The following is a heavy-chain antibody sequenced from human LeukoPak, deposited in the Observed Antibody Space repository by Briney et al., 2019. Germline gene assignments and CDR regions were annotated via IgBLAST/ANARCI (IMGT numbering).Heavy chain of an antibody. CDR3: ASGGLSSSWYLHY. Sequence: PGGSLRLSCAASGFTFSSYAMHWVRQAPGEGLEWVAVISYDGGNKYYADSVKGRFTISRDNSKNTVYLQMNSLRAEDTALYYCASGGLSSSWYLHYWGQGTLVTVSS. CDR2: ISYDGGNK. D-gene: IGHD6-13*01. V-gene: IGHV3-30-3*01. J-gene: IGHJ4*02. CDR1: GFTFSSYA.